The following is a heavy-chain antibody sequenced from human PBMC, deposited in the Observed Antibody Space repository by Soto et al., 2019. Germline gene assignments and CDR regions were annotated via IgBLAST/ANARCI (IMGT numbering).Heavy chain of an antibody. Sequence: EVKLVESGGGLAQPGGSLRLSCAASGFTFSRSSMHWVRQAPGKGLEWISYISTSGSTIYYADSVKGRFTVSRDNADNPLYLQMSRLRDEDTAVYYCARVPRDSSGYYLLYWGQGTLVTVSS. J-gene: IGHJ4*02. V-gene: IGHV3-48*02. CDR2: ISTSGSTI. D-gene: IGHD3-22*01. CDR3: ARVPRDSSGYYLLY. CDR1: GFTFSRSS.